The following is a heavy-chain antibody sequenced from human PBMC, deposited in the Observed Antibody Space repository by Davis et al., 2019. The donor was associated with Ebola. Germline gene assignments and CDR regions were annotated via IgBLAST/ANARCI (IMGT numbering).Heavy chain of an antibody. J-gene: IGHJ4*02. CDR3: GREMATTYFDY. V-gene: IGHV3-21*01. Sequence: GGSLRLSCAASGFTFSSYSMNWVRQAPGKGLEWVSSISSSSSYIYYADSVKGRFTISKDNAKNSLYLQMNSLRAEDTAVYYCGREMATTYFDYWGQGTLVTVSS. CDR1: GFTFSSYS. D-gene: IGHD5-24*01. CDR2: ISSSSSYI.